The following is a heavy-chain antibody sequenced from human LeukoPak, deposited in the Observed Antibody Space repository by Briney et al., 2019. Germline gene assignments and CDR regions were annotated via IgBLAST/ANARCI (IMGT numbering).Heavy chain of an antibody. D-gene: IGHD1-7*01. Sequence: PGRSLRLSCAASGFTFSHYGMHWVRQAPGKGLEWVAVIAHDGSEAYYTDSVKGRFTISRDNAKNTVLLQLNSLRDEDTGVYFCAKDHPQAGGTPTKTGYFGSWGQGTLITVSS. V-gene: IGHV3-33*06. CDR3: AKDHPQAGGTPTKTGYFGS. CDR2: IAHDGSEA. J-gene: IGHJ4*02. CDR1: GFTFSHYG.